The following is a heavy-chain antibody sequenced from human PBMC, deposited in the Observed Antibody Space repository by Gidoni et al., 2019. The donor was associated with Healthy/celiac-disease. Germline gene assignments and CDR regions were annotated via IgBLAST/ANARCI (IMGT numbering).Heavy chain of an antibody. CDR2: ISYDVSNK. V-gene: IGHV3-30-3*01. CDR3: AIERDSWNYKTNAGGFDC. Sequence: QVQLVESGGGVVQPGRSLRLSGAASGFIFSSYAMHWVRQAPGKGLEWVAVISYDVSNKYYADSVKGRFTISRDNSKNTVYLQMNSLRAEDTALYYCAIERDSWNYKTNAGGFDCWGQGTLVTVSS. D-gene: IGHD1-7*01. J-gene: IGHJ4*02. CDR1: GFIFSSYA.